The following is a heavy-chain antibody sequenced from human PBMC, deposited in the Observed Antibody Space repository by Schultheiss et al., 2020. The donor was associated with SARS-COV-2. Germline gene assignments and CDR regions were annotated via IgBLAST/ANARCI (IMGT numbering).Heavy chain of an antibody. V-gene: IGHV3-30*18. CDR3: AKARTGDYVGYYYMDV. J-gene: IGHJ6*03. CDR1: GFTFSSYG. Sequence: GGSLRLSCAASGFTFSSYGMHWVRQAPGKGLEWVAVISYDGSNKYYADSVKGRFTISRDNSKNTLYLQMNSLRAEDTAVYYCAKARTGDYVGYYYMDVWGKGTTVTVSS. CDR2: ISYDGSNK. D-gene: IGHD4-17*01.